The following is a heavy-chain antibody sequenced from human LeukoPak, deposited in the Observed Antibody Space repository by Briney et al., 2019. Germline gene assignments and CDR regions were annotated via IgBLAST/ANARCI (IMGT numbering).Heavy chain of an antibody. V-gene: IGHV3-30*02. D-gene: IGHD3-22*01. CDR1: GFTFSSYD. CDR3: AKAHDSSGRGDY. J-gene: IGHJ4*02. Sequence: GGSLRLSCAASGFTFSSYDMHWVRQAPGKGLEWVAFIRYDGSNKYYADSVKGRFTISRDNSKNTLYLQMNSLRAEDTAVYYCAKAHDSSGRGDYWGQGTLLTVSS. CDR2: IRYDGSNK.